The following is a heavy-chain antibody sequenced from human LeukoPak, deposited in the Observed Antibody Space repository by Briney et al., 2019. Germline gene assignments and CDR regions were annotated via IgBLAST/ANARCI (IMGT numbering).Heavy chain of an antibody. CDR3: AKSTAIVRGPMDY. CDR2: ISYDGSNK. V-gene: IGHV3-30*18. Sequence: PGRSLRLSCAASGFTFSSYGMHWVRQAPGKGLEWVAVISYDGSNKYYADSVKGRFTISRDNSKNTLYLQMNSLRAEDTAVYYCAKSTAIVRGPMDYWGQGTLVTVSS. CDR1: GFTFSSYG. J-gene: IGHJ4*02. D-gene: IGHD3-10*01.